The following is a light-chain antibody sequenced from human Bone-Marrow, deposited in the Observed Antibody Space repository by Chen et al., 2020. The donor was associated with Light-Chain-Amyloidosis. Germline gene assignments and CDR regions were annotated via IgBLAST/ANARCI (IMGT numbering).Light chain of an antibody. V-gene: IGLV3-25*03. J-gene: IGLJ2*01. CDR1: DLPTKY. CDR3: QSADSSGTYEVI. CDR2: RDT. Sequence: SYELTQPPSVSVSPGQTARITCSGDDLPTKYAYWYQQKPGQAPVLVIHRDTERPSGISDRFSGASSGTTATVTISGVQAEDEADYHCQSADSSGTYEVIFGGGTKLTVL.